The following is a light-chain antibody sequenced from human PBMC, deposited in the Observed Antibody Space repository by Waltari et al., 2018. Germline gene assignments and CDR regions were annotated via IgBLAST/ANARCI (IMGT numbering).Light chain of an antibody. CDR2: GQD. J-gene: IGLJ2*01. CDR3: LSRDTSSTRL. V-gene: IGLV3-19*01. Sequence: SSELTQDPVVSVALGQTVRITCQGDSLRRYYASWYQQRPGQAPILVLYGQDNRPSGIPDRFSGSTSGNTASLTITGAQAEDEADYYCLSRDTSSTRLFGGGTRLTV. CDR1: SLRRYY.